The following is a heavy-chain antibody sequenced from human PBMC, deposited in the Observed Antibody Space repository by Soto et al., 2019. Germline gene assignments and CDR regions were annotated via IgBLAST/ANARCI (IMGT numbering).Heavy chain of an antibody. J-gene: IGHJ6*02. CDR1: GDTFISYA. CDR3: ARDGSGYRSRASPMDV. Sequence: QVQLVQSGAEVKKPGSSVKVSCKASGDTFISYAISWVRQAPGQGLEWMGGIIPIFGTANYAQKFQGRVTITADESTSTAYMELSSLRSEDTAVYYCARDGSGYRSRASPMDVWGQGTTVTVSS. CDR2: IIPIFGTA. V-gene: IGHV1-69*01. D-gene: IGHD3-22*01.